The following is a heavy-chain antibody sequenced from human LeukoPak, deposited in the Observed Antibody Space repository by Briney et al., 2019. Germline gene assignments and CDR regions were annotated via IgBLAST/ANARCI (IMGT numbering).Heavy chain of an antibody. CDR2: IYPNSGGT. D-gene: IGHD6-19*01. Sequence: ASVKVSCKASGYTFTGYYMHWVRQAPGQGLEWMGRIYPNSGGTNYAQKFQGRVTMTRDTSISTAYMELSRLRSDDTAVYYCARDSPLSIAVAGIVYMDVWGKGTTVTVSS. CDR3: ARDSPLSIAVAGIVYMDV. CDR1: GYTFTGYY. V-gene: IGHV1-2*06. J-gene: IGHJ6*03.